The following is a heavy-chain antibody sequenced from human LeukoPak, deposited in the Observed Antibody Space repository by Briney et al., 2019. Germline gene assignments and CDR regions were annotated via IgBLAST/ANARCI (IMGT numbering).Heavy chain of an antibody. V-gene: IGHV3-30*02. CDR3: ASSAAGNSY. D-gene: IGHD6-13*01. CDR1: GFSFSDFD. CDR2: IRSGGSNT. J-gene: IGHJ4*02. Sequence: GGSLRLSCATSGFSFSDFDMQWVRQAPGQGLEWGAFIRSGGSNTYYGDSVKGRFTISRDNSKKILHLQMHSLRPGDTALYYCASSAAGNSYWGQGTLVTVSS.